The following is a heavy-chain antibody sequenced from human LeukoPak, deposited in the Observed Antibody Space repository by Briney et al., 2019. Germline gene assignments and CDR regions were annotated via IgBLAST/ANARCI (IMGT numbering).Heavy chain of an antibody. V-gene: IGHV5-51*01. D-gene: IGHD2-15*01. CDR3: ARRPGVAAYLDY. J-gene: IGHJ4*02. CDR2: IYPGDSDT. Sequence: GESLKISCKGSGYSFTSYWIGWVRQMPGKGLEWMGIIYPGDSDTRYSPSFQGQVTISADQSISTAYLQWSSPKPSDTAMYYRARRPGVAAYLDYWGQGTLVTVSS. CDR1: GYSFTSYW.